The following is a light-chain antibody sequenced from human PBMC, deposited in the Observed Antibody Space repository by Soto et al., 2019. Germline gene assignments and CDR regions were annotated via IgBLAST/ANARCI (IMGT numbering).Light chain of an antibody. V-gene: IGKV3-20*01. CDR2: GAS. CDR1: QSVSSSY. Sequence: EIVLTQSPGTLSLSPGERATLSCRASQSVSSSYLAWYQQKPGQAPRLLIYGASSRATGIPDRFSGSGSGTDFTLTSSRLEPEDFAVYYCQQYGNSQWTFGQGTKVEIK. J-gene: IGKJ1*01. CDR3: QQYGNSQWT.